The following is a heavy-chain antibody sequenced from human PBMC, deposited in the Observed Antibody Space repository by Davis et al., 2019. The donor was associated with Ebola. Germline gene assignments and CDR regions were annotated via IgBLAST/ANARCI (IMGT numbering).Heavy chain of an antibody. CDR1: GGPIRSFY. Sequence: SETLSPPLPLSGGPIRSFYWSWIRQPPGKGLGWIGFIYYSGSTNYNPSLKSRVTISVDTSKNQFSLKLSSVTAADTAVYYCARHSGWLADRQFDYWGQGTLVTVSS. V-gene: IGHV4-59*08. CDR3: ARHSGWLADRQFDY. D-gene: IGHD6-19*01. CDR2: IYYSGST. J-gene: IGHJ4*02.